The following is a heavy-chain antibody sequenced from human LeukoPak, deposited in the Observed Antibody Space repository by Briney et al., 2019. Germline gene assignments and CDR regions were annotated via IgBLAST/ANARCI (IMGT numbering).Heavy chain of an antibody. V-gene: IGHV3-15*01. CDR2: IKLETDDGTT. D-gene: IGHD6-13*01. Sequence: GGSLRLSCAASGFSFSDAWMSWVRQAPGKGLEWVGRIKLETDDGTTDYAAPVKGRFTVSRDDSKNTLYLQINRLKTEDTAVYYCTSDRRGAGIVAHGTWTFDYWGQGTLVTVSS. CDR1: GFSFSDAW. CDR3: TSDRRGAGIVAHGTWTFDY. J-gene: IGHJ4*02.